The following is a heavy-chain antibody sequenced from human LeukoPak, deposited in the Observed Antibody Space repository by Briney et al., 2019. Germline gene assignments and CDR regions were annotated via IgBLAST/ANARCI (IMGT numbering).Heavy chain of an antibody. J-gene: IGHJ4*02. CDR2: IYTSGST. D-gene: IGHD6-13*01. CDR3: ARTYSSSWYYFDY. Sequence: SETLSLTCTVSGGSISSGSYYWSWIRQPAGKGLEWIGRIYTSGSTNYNPSLKSRVTISVDTSKNQFSLKLSSVTAADTAVYYCARTYSSSWYYFDYWGQGTLVTVSS. CDR1: GGSISSGSYY. V-gene: IGHV4-61*02.